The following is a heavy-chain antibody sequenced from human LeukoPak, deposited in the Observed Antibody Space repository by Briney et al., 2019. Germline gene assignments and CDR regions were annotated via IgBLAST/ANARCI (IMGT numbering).Heavy chain of an antibody. Sequence: SETLSLTCTVSGYSISSGYYWGWIRQPPGKGLEWIGSIYHSGSTYYNPSLKSRVTISVDTSKNQFSLKLSSVTAADTAVYYCARSLVVGATYPYHWGQGTLVTVSS. CDR3: ARSLVVGATYPYH. D-gene: IGHD1-26*01. CDR1: GYSISSGYY. V-gene: IGHV4-38-2*02. CDR2: IYHSGST. J-gene: IGHJ5*02.